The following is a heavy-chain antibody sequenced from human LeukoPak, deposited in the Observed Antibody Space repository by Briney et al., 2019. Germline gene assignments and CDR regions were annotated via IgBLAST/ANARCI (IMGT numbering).Heavy chain of an antibody. Sequence: SETLSLTCTVSGGSISSGGYYWSWIRQYPGKGLEWIGYIYYSGSTYYNPSLKSRVTISVDTSKNQFSLKLSSVTAADTAVYYCARARGYPYYYDSSGYYNFDYWGQGTLVTVSS. V-gene: IGHV4-31*03. CDR3: ARARGYPYYYDSSGYYNFDY. CDR1: GGSISSGGYY. J-gene: IGHJ4*02. D-gene: IGHD3-22*01. CDR2: IYYSGST.